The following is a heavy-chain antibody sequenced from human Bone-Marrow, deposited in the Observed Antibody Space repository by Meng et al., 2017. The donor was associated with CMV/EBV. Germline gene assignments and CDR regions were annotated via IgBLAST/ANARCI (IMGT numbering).Heavy chain of an antibody. CDR2: IYSGGST. Sequence: GGSLRLSCAASGFTVSSNYMSWVRQAPGKGLEWVSVIYSGGSTYYADSVKCRCTISRDNSKNTLYLQMNSLRAEDTAVYYCARGREDADIFPTYYFDYWGQGTLVTVYS. CDR3: ARGREDADIFPTYYFDY. CDR1: GFTVSSNY. J-gene: IGHJ4*02. V-gene: IGHV3-53*01. D-gene: IGHD2-21*01.